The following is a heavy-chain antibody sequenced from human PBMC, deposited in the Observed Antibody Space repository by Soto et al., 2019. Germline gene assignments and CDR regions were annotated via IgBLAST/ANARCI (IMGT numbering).Heavy chain of an antibody. CDR2: ISGYNGNT. V-gene: IGHV1-18*01. D-gene: IGHD2-2*01. J-gene: IGHJ5*02. CDR3: ARDEVPAANWLDR. Sequence: ASVKVSCKASGYIFANYGITWVRQAPGQGLEWMGWISGYNGNTKYAQNLQGRVTMTSDTSTTTAYMELRHLRSDDTAVYYCARDEVPAANWLDRWGQGTLVTVSS. CDR1: GYIFANYG.